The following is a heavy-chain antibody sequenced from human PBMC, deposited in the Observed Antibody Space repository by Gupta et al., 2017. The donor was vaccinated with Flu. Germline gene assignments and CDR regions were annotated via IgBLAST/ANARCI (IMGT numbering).Heavy chain of an antibody. D-gene: IGHD3-10*01. CDR3: TRDRYGSGRYGMDV. Sequence: QEQLVESGGGVVQPGRSLRLSCAASGFTISTYGMPWVRQAPGKGLEWVAVIWYAGTNKYYAESVKGRFTISRDNSKNTVYLEMNSLRAEDTAVYYCTRDRYGSGRYGMDVWGQGTTVTVSS. CDR2: IWYAGTNK. V-gene: IGHV3-33*01. CDR1: GFTISTYG. J-gene: IGHJ6*02.